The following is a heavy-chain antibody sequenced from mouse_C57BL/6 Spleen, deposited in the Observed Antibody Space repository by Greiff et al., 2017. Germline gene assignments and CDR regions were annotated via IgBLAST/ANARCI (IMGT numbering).Heavy chain of an antibody. CDR1: GYTFTEYT. CDR2: FYPGSGSI. V-gene: IGHV1-62-2*01. D-gene: IGHD2-5*01. CDR3: ARHEEGDYSNHGRSAMDY. J-gene: IGHJ4*01. Sequence: QVQLQQSGAELVKPGASVKLSCKASGYTFTEYTIHWVKQRSGQGLEWIGWFYPGSGSIKYNEKFKDKATLTADKSSSTVYMELSRLTSEDSAVYFCARHEEGDYSNHGRSAMDYWGQGTSVTVSS.